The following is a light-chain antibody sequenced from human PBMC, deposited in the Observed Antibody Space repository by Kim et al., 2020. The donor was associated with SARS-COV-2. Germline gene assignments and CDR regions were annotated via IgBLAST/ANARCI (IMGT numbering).Light chain of an antibody. CDR3: QQYGSSPLT. CDR2: GAS. Sequence: EIVLTQSPGTLSLSPGERATLSCRASQSVSSNLAWYQQKPGQAPRLLMYGASSRATGIADRFSGSGSGTDFTLIISRLEPEDFAVYYCQQYGSSPLTFGGGTKVDIK. V-gene: IGKV3-20*01. J-gene: IGKJ4*01. CDR1: QSVSSN.